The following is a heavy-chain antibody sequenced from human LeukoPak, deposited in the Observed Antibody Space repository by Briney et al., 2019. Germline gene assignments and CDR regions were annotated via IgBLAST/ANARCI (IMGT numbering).Heavy chain of an antibody. V-gene: IGHV4-39*01. Sequence: KPSETQSLTCTVSGGSISSSSYYWGWIRQPPGKGLEWIGSIYYSGSTYYNPSLKSRVTISVDTSKNQFSLKLSSVTAADTAVYYCARLDLVAGNDYWGQGTLVTVSS. CDR2: IYYSGST. CDR1: GGSISSSSYY. J-gene: IGHJ4*02. D-gene: IGHD6-19*01. CDR3: ARLDLVAGNDY.